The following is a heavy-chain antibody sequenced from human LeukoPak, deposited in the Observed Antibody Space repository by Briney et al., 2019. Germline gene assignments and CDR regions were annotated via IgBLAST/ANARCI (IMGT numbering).Heavy chain of an antibody. CDR1: GFTFTRYW. CDR2: IKQDGSEK. CDR3: ARGSGYYDFWSGYFFDY. J-gene: IGHJ4*02. D-gene: IGHD3-3*01. V-gene: IGHV3-7*01. Sequence: GGSLRLSCAASGFTFTRYWMSWVRQAPGKGLEWVANIKQDGSEKYYVDSVKGRFTISRDNAKNSLYLQMNSLRAEDTAVYYCARGSGYYDFWSGYFFDYWGQGTLVTVSS.